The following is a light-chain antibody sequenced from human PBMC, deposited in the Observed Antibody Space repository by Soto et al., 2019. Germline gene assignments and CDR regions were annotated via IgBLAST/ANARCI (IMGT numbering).Light chain of an antibody. J-gene: IGKJ1*01. Sequence: EIVLAQSPGTLSLSPGERATLSCKTSQSVSSSYLAWYQQKPGQAPRLLVYGASSRATGIPDRFSGSGSGTDFTLTISRLEPEVFAVYYCQQYGTWTFGQGTKVEIK. CDR1: QSVSSSY. CDR3: QQYGTWT. CDR2: GAS. V-gene: IGKV3-20*01.